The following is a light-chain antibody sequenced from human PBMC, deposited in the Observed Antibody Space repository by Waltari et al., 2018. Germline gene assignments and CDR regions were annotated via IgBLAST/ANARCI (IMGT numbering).Light chain of an antibody. Sequence: EIVLTQSPGTLSLSPGKTVTLSCRASQRVNTNLAWYQQKPGQAPRLLIFAASTRAPGIPSRFGGSGSGTEFTLTITSLQFEDVGVYFCQQYHKWPPGGFGGGTKVEIE. J-gene: IGKJ4*01. CDR3: QQYHKWPPGG. V-gene: IGKV3-15*01. CDR2: AAS. CDR1: QRVNTN.